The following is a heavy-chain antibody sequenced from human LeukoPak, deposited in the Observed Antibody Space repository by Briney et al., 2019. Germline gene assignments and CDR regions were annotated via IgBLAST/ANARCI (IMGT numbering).Heavy chain of an antibody. Sequence: GGSLRLSCAASEFIFSSHGIHWVRQAPGEGLEWVAFIQYDGTDIFYADSVKGRFTISRDNSKNTLYLQMNSLRAEDTAVYYCAKDQSITMIVVVTIDYWGQGTLVTVSS. CDR3: AKDQSITMIVVVTIDY. V-gene: IGHV3-30*02. CDR2: IQYDGTDI. CDR1: EFIFSSHG. D-gene: IGHD3-22*01. J-gene: IGHJ4*02.